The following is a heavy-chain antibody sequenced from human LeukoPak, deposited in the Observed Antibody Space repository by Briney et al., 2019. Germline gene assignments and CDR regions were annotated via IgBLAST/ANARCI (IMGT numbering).Heavy chain of an antibody. Sequence: GGSLRLSCAASGFTFSSYSMNWVRQAPGKGLEWVSSISSSSSYIYYADSVKGRFTISRDNAKNSLYLQMNSLRAEDTAVYYCASVYSSSWYPRSYYFDYWGQGTLVTVSS. CDR1: GFTFSSYS. V-gene: IGHV3-21*01. CDR3: ASVYSSSWYPRSYYFDY. D-gene: IGHD6-13*01. CDR2: ISSSSSYI. J-gene: IGHJ4*02.